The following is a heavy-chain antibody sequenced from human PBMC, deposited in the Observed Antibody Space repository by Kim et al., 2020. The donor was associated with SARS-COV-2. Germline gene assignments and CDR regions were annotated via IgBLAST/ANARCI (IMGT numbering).Heavy chain of an antibody. D-gene: IGHD3-3*01. CDR3: AIRMVTIFGVVLDV. V-gene: IGHV4-59*08. Sequence: TPSLKSRVTMSVDTSKNQFSLKLSSVTDADTAVYYCAIRMVTIFGVVLDVCGQRTTVTVSS. J-gene: IGHJ6*02.